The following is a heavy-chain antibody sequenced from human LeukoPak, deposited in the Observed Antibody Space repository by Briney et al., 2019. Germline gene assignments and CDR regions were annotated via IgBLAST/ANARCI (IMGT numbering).Heavy chain of an antibody. CDR3: TRSGAGYSYGINDY. Sequence: GRSLRLSCTASGFTFGDYAMSWVRQAPGKGLEWVGFIRSKAYGGTTEYAASVKGRFTISRDDSKSIAYLQMNSLKTEDTAVYYCTRSGAGYSYGINDYWGQGTLVTVSS. D-gene: IGHD5-18*01. V-gene: IGHV3-49*04. CDR2: IRSKAYGGTT. CDR1: GFTFGDYA. J-gene: IGHJ4*02.